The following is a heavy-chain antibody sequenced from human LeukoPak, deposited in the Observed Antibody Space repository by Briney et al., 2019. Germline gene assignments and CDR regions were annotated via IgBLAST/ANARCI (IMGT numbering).Heavy chain of an antibody. V-gene: IGHV1-69*01. Sequence: SVKVSCKASGGTFSSYAISWVRQAPGQGLEWMGGIIPIFGTANYAQKFQGRVTITADESTSTAYMELSSLRSEDTAVYYCASPEGGYSYGYVYWGQGTLVAVSS. J-gene: IGHJ4*02. CDR3: ASPEGGYSYGYVY. CDR2: IIPIFGTA. D-gene: IGHD5-18*01. CDR1: GGTFSSYA.